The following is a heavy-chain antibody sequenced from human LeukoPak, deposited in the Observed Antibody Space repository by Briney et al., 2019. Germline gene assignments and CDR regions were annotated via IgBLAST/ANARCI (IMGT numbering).Heavy chain of an antibody. CDR3: ARERGDYYGSGSYYSPHYMDV. J-gene: IGHJ6*03. CDR2: ISSSSSTI. CDR1: GFTFSTYA. V-gene: IGHV3-48*01. D-gene: IGHD3-10*01. Sequence: SGGSLRLSCAVSGFTFSTYAMHWVRQAPGKGLEWVSYISSSSSTIYYADSVKGRFTISRDNAKNSLYLQMNSLRAEDTAVYYCARERGDYYGSGSYYSPHYMDVWGKGTTVTVSS.